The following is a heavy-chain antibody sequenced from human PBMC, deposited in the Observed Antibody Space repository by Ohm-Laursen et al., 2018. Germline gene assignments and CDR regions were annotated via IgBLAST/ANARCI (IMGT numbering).Heavy chain of an antibody. Sequence: SLRLSCSASGFTFSNYAMSWVRQAPGKGMEWVSAITGDGRNTYHADSVKGRFTISRDNSRNTLYMQMNIMRAEDTAVYYCAKDRISSGYFDAFDIWGQGTMVTISS. CDR2: ITGDGRNT. J-gene: IGHJ3*02. V-gene: IGHV3-23*01. CDR1: GFTFSNYA. CDR3: AKDRISSGYFDAFDI. D-gene: IGHD3-22*01.